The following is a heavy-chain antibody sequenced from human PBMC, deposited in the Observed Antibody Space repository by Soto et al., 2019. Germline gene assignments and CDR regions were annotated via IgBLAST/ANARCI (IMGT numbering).Heavy chain of an antibody. CDR3: ARDRGDGYCLGY. CDR2: IYYSGST. Sequence: KSSETLSLTCTVSGGSVSSGSYYWSWIRQPPGKGLEWIGYIYYSGSTNYNPSLKSRVTISVDTSKNQFSLKLSSVTAADTAVYYCARDRGDGYCLGYWGQGTLVTVSS. J-gene: IGHJ4*02. CDR1: GGSVSSGSYY. D-gene: IGHD3-10*01. V-gene: IGHV4-61*01.